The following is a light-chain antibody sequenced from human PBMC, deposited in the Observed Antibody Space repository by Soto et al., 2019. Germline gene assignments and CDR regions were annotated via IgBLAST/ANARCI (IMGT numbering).Light chain of an antibody. J-gene: IGKJ1*01. Sequence: DIQMTQSPSTLSASVGDRVTITCRASQSIRGSLAWYQQKPGKAPRLLIYEASNLKSGVPSRFSGSGSGTEYTLTISSLQPDDFASYYCQQYNGYWTFGQGTKVQLK. V-gene: IGKV1-5*03. CDR3: QQYNGYWT. CDR2: EAS. CDR1: QSIRGS.